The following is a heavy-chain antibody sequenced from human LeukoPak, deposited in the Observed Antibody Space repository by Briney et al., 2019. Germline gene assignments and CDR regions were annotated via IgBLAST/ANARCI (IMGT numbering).Heavy chain of an antibody. J-gene: IGHJ5*02. CDR1: GFNFNNYW. CDR3: ARHEPSKAAACNGAPLEP. D-gene: IGHD6-25*01. V-gene: IGHV5-51*01. CDR2: IYPGDYDT. Sequence: GESLKISCEASGFNFNNYWVGWVRQMPGKGLEWMGIIYPGDYDTRYSPSFQGHVTISVHKSITTAYLQWSSLKASDTAMYYFARHEPSKAAACNGAPLEPWGQGTLGPVSP.